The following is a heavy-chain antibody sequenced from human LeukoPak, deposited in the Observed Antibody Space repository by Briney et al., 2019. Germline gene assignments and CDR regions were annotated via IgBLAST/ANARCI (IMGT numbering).Heavy chain of an antibody. D-gene: IGHD5-18*01. CDR2: IYYSGST. Sequence: SETLSLTCTVSGGSISSYYWSWIRQPPGKGLEWIGYIYYSGSTNYNPSLKSRVTISVDTSKNQFSLKLTSVTAADTAVYYCAKGLTWIQLWVDAFDIWGQGTMVTVSS. CDR3: AKGLTWIQLWVDAFDI. CDR1: GGSISSYY. J-gene: IGHJ3*02. V-gene: IGHV4-59*01.